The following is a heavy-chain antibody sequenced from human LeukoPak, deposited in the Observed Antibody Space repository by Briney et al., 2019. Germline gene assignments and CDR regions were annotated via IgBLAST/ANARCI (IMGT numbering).Heavy chain of an antibody. CDR1: GGSISRYY. CDR3: ASGGGWNDKFHY. D-gene: IGHD1-1*01. J-gene: IGHJ4*02. CDR2: IFHSGST. V-gene: IGHV4-59*01. Sequence: SETLSLTCTVSGGSISRYYWSCIRQPPGKGLEWIGYIFHSGSTSYNPSLRGRVPMSVDTSKNQFSLNLSAMTAADTAVYYCASGGGWNDKFHYWGQGTLVTVSS.